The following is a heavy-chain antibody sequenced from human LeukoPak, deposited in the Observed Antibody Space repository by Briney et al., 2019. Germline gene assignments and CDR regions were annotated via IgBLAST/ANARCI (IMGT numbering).Heavy chain of an antibody. CDR2: ISSSGTTI. V-gene: IGHV3-11*01. CDR3: ASLRGVNR. D-gene: IGHD3-10*01. Sequence: GGSLRLSCAASGFTSSDYYMSWIRQPPGKGLEWASYISSSGTTIYYADSVRGRFTVSRDNAKNSLYLQMDSLSAEDTAVYYCASLRGVNRWGQGTLVTVSS. CDR1: GFTSSDYY. J-gene: IGHJ4*02.